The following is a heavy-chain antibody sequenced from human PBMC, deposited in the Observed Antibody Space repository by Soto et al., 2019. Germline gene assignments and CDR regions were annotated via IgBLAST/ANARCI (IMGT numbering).Heavy chain of an antibody. Sequence: PSETLSLTCTVSGGSISSSYWSWIRQPPGKGLEWIGFMYSSGSTNYNPSLKSRVTISVDTSKNQFSLRLSSVTAADTAVYYCARSYGSGSYLGWFDPWGQGTLVPSPQ. V-gene: IGHV4-59*08. CDR2: MYSSGST. J-gene: IGHJ5*02. D-gene: IGHD3-10*01. CDR3: ARSYGSGSYLGWFDP. CDR1: GGSISSSY.